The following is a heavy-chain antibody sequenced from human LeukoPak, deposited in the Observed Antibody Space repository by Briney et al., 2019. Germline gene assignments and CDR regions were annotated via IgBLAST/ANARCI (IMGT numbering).Heavy chain of an antibody. J-gene: IGHJ4*02. CDR2: IYYSGST. Sequence: SETLSLTCTVSGGSISSYYWSWIRQPPGKGLEWIGYIYYSGSTNYNPSLKSRVTISVDTPKNQFSLKLSSATAADTAVYYCARDAYYDILTGHYFDYWGQGTLVTVSS. D-gene: IGHD3-9*01. V-gene: IGHV4-59*08. CDR1: GGSISSYY. CDR3: ARDAYYDILTGHYFDY.